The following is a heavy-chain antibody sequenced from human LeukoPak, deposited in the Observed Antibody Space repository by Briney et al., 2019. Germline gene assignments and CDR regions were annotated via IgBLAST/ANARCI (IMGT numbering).Heavy chain of an antibody. V-gene: IGHV3-53*01. CDR3: ASPSSGQSFDI. J-gene: IGHJ3*02. CDR1: GFTASGNY. D-gene: IGHD6-19*01. Sequence: GGSLRLSCEVSGFTASGNYMSWFRQAPGKGVDWVSIIYSGGNTYYADSVKGRYTISRDNSKNTLYLQMNSLRAEDTAVYYCASPSSGQSFDIWGHGTMVTVSS. CDR2: IYSGGNT.